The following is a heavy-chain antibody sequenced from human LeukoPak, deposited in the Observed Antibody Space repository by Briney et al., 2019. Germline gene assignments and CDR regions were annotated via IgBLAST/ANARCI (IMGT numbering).Heavy chain of an antibody. Sequence: SETRSLPGAVHGAAFRGYDWSWIRKSPGKGWEGIGVIKHRGPTNYSPSLKRRVTISVDTSKNPFSLKPSSVTAADTAVYYCGRLSSVWYGVIDYWGEGNLVTV. D-gene: IGHD6-19*01. CDR2: IKHRGPT. J-gene: IGHJ4*02. CDR3: GRLSSVWYGVIDY. CDR1: GAAFRGYD. V-gene: IGHV4-34*01.